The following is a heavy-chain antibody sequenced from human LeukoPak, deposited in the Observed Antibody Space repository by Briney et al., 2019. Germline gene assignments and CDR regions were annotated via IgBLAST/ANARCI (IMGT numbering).Heavy chain of an antibody. CDR3: ARRGYSSGWYRY. CDR1: GGSFSGYY. V-gene: IGHV4-34*01. D-gene: IGHD6-19*01. J-gene: IGHJ4*02. Sequence: PSETLSLTCAVYGGSFSGYYWSWIRQPPGKGLEWIGEINHSGSTNYNPSLKSRVTISVDTSKNQFSLKLSSVTAADTAVYYCARRGYSSGWYRYWGQGTLVTVSS. CDR2: INHSGST.